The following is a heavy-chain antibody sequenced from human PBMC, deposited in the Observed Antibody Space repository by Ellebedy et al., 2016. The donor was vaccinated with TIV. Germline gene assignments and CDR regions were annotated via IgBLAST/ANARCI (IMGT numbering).Heavy chain of an antibody. CDR3: ARGRTPNYYAPFDL. CDR1: GYTFTGYY. J-gene: IGHJ2*01. V-gene: IGHV1-2*04. Sequence: ASVKVSCXASGYTFTGYYMHWVRQAPGQGLEWMGWINPNSGGTNYAQKFQGWVTMTRDTSISTAYMELSSLRSEDTAVYYCARGRTPNYYAPFDLWGRGTLVTVSS. CDR2: INPNSGGT. D-gene: IGHD3-10*01.